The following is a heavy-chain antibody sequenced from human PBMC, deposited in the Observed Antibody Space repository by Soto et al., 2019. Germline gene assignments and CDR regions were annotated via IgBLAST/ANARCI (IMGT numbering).Heavy chain of an antibody. J-gene: IGHJ6*03. D-gene: IGHD3-3*01. CDR2: LKGDASST. CDR1: GFTFSEYW. Sequence: EVQVEESGGGLVQPGGSLRLSCAASGFTFSEYWMHLVRQAPGKGLVWVSRLKGDASSTNYADSVKVRFTIPRDNAKNTAYLEINSLRAEDTAVYYCARGARGYYYMDVWGKGPTVTVSS. V-gene: IGHV3-74*01. CDR3: ARGARGYYYMDV.